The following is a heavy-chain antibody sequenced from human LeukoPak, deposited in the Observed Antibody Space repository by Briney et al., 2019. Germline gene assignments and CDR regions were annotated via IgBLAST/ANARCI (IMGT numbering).Heavy chain of an antibody. Sequence: GGSLGLSCAASGFTFSDYYMSWIRQAPGKGLEWVSYISSSGSTIYYADSVKGRFTISRDNAKNSLYLQMNSLRAEDTAVYYCARVGQSIAARPGRHLMDVWGKGTTATVSS. J-gene: IGHJ6*03. CDR2: ISSSGSTI. CDR3: ARVGQSIAARPGRHLMDV. V-gene: IGHV3-11*01. CDR1: GFTFSDYY. D-gene: IGHD6-6*01.